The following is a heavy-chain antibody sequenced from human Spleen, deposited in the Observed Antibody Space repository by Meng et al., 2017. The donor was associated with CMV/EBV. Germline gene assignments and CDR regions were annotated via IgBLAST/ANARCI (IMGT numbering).Heavy chain of an antibody. CDR2: IYYGEST. Sequence: TCTVSGGSVSSGSCYWNWIRQPPGKGLEWIGDIYYGESTNYNPSLKSRVTILADTSKNQFSLRMRSVTAADTAVYYCARGSGGWFDPWGQGTLVTVSS. J-gene: IGHJ5*02. V-gene: IGHV4-61*01. CDR3: ARGSGGWFDP. CDR1: GGSVSSGSCY.